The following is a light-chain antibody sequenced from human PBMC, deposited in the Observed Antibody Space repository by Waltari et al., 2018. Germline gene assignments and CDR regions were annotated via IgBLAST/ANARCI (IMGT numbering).Light chain of an antibody. CDR3: QEYNNWPRMYT. J-gene: IGKJ2*01. Sequence: EIVMTQSPATLSVSPGERATLSCGASQSVGSNLAWYQQKPGQAPRLLIYRASTRATNIPARFSGSGSGTEFNLTISSLQSEDFAVYYCQEYNNWPRMYTFGQGTKLEIK. CDR1: QSVGSN. CDR2: RAS. V-gene: IGKV3-15*01.